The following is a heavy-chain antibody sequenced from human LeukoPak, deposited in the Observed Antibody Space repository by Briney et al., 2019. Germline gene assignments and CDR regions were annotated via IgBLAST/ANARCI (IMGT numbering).Heavy chain of an antibody. CDR2: LYTRGST. CDR1: GGSISSGSYY. CDR3: ARHIVGATGTFDY. Sequence: PSQTLSLTCTVSGGSISSGSYYWSWIRQPAGKGLEWIGRLYTRGSTNYNPSLKSRVTISVDTSKNQVSLKLNSVTAADTAVYYCARHIVGATGTFDYWGQGTLVTVSS. D-gene: IGHD6-13*01. J-gene: IGHJ4*02. V-gene: IGHV4-61*02.